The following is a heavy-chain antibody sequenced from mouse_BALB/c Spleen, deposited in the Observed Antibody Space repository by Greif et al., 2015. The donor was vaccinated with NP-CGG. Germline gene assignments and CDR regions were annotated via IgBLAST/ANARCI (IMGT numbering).Heavy chain of an antibody. CDR3: ASHRTTVVAYYYAMDY. Sequence: VQLQQPGAELVKPGASVKLSCTASGFNIKDTYMHWVKQRPEQGLEWIGRIDPANGNTKYDPKFQGKATITADTSSNTAYLQLSSLTSEDTAVYYCASHRTTVVAYYYAMDYWGQGTSVTVSS. J-gene: IGHJ4*01. D-gene: IGHD1-1*01. CDR1: GFNIKDTY. CDR2: IDPANGNT. V-gene: IGHV14-3*02.